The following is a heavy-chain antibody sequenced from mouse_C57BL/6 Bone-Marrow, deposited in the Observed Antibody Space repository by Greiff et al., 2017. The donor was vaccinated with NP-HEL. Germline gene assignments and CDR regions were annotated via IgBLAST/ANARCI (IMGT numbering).Heavy chain of an antibody. Sequence: VQLQQSGAELARPGASVKLSCKASGYTFTSYGISWVKQRTGQGLEWIGAIYPRSGNTYYNEKFKGQATLTADKSSSTAYMELRSLTSEDSAVYFCARDDYDDGTMDYWGQGTSVTVSS. D-gene: IGHD2-4*01. CDR2: IYPRSGNT. V-gene: IGHV1-81*01. CDR3: ARDDYDDGTMDY. CDR1: GYTFTSYG. J-gene: IGHJ4*01.